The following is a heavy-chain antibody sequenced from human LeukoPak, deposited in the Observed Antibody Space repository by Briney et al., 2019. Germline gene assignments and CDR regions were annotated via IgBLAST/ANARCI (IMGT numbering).Heavy chain of an antibody. V-gene: IGHV3-72*01. Sequence: GGSLRLSCIASGFTFGDYAMDWVRQAPGKGLEWVGRTRNKADSYTTEYAASVKGRFTISRDDSKNSLYLQMNSLKTEDTAVYYCARVRGFSYGPGGFFDYWGQGTLVTVSS. D-gene: IGHD5-18*01. CDR1: GFTFGDYA. CDR3: ARVRGFSYGPGGFFDY. CDR2: TRNKADSYTT. J-gene: IGHJ4*02.